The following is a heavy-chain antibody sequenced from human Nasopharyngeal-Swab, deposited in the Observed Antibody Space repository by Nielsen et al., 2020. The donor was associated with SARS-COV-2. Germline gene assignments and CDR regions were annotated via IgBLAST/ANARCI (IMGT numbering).Heavy chain of an antibody. CDR2: INPNFGTT. CDR3: ARDTIFGLALYYYYGLGV. V-gene: IGHV1-69*13. CDR1: GGTFKNYA. D-gene: IGHD3-3*01. Sequence: SVKVSCKVSGGTFKNYAISWVRQAPGQGIEWMGGINPNFGTTNYAHKFQDRAKITADQSTRTAYMELSSLRSDDTAVYYCARDTIFGLALYYYYGLGVWGQGTTVTVSS. J-gene: IGHJ6*02.